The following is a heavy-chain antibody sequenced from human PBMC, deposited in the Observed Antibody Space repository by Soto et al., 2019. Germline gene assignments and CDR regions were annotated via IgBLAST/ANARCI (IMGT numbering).Heavy chain of an antibody. CDR3: AKKAWPEYQLLLPIYYFDY. D-gene: IGHD2-2*01. Sequence: HPGGSLRLSCAASGFTFSSYAMSWVRQAPGKGLEWVSAISGSGGSTYYADSVKGRFTISRDNSKNTLYLQMNSLRAEDTAVYYCAKKAWPEYQLLLPIYYFDYWGQGTLVTVSS. CDR2: ISGSGGST. V-gene: IGHV3-23*01. CDR1: GFTFSSYA. J-gene: IGHJ4*02.